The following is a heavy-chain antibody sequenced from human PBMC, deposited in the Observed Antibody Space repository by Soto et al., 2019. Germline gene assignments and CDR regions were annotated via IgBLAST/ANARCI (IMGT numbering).Heavy chain of an antibody. CDR1: VFSVISDY. V-gene: IGHV3-53*01. J-gene: IGHJ6*02. CDR2: IYSGGDT. CDR3: TRAGSDPGNFYISNYYAMDV. D-gene: IGHD3-10*01. Sequence: PGGSLRLSCASSVFSVISDYMSWVRQAPGKGLEWVSLIYSGGDTYYADSVKGRFTISRDISSNTIYLHMTSLRADDTAIYYCTRAGSDPGNFYISNYYAMDVWGRGTTVTVSS.